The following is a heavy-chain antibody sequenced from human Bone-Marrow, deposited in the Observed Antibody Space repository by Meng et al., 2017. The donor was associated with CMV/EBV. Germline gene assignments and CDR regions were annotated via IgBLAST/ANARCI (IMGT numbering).Heavy chain of an antibody. V-gene: IGHV2-5*02. CDR2: IYWDDDK. CDR1: GFSLSTSGVG. D-gene: IGHD1-20*01. J-gene: IGHJ5*02. Sequence: QNPLKESGPTLVKPTQTLTLTCTFSGFSLSTSGVGVGWIRQPPGKALEWLALIYWDDDKRYSPSLKSRLTITKDTSKNQVVLTMTNMDPVDTATYYCAHTEETYNWKGNNWFDPWGQGTLVTVSS. CDR3: AHTEETYNWKGNNWFDP.